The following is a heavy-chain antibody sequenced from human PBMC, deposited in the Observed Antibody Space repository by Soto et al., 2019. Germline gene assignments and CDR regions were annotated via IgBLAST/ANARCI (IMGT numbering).Heavy chain of an antibody. D-gene: IGHD6-19*01. Sequence: QVQLVQSGAEVKKPGSSVKVSCKASGGTFSTYTIIWVRQAPGQGLEWMGRILPMLDITNSAQRFQGRVTLTADKSTSTAYLELSSLRSEDTAVSYGPLGGWSAETFDIWGRGTMVTVSS. CDR3: PLGGWSAETFDI. J-gene: IGHJ3*02. CDR2: ILPMLDIT. CDR1: GGTFSTYT. V-gene: IGHV1-69*02.